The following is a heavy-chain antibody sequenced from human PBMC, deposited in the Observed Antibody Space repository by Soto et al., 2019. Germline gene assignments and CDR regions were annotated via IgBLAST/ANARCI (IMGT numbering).Heavy chain of an antibody. D-gene: IGHD2-2*01. Sequence: EVQLLESGGGLVPPGGSLRLSCAASGFTFSNYAMSWVRQAPGKGLEWVSTISGGGDSTYYADSVKGRFTISRDNSKNTLYLQVNSLRAEDTAAYYCAKRSLTPAAMKSPFDYWGQGTLVTVSS. CDR1: GFTFSNYA. V-gene: IGHV3-23*01. CDR3: AKRSLTPAAMKSPFDY. J-gene: IGHJ4*02. CDR2: ISGGGDST.